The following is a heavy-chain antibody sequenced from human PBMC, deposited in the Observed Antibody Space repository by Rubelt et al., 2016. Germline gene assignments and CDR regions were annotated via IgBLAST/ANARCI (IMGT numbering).Heavy chain of an antibody. J-gene: IGHJ4*02. CDR1: GYTFPSYG. V-gene: IGHV1-18*01. CDR2: SSAYNGNT. Sequence: QVQLVQSGAEVKKPGASVKVSCKASGYTFPSYGISWVRQAPGQGLEWMGWSSAYNGNTNYAQSVQGRGTMTTDSSTSTAYMELRGVRSDDTAVYYCAREVMAISDYWGQGTLVTVSS. CDR3: AREVMAISDY. D-gene: IGHD2-21*01.